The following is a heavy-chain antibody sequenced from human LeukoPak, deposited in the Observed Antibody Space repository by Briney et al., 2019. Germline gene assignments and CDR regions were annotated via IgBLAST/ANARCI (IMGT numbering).Heavy chain of an antibody. D-gene: IGHD2-2*01. J-gene: IGHJ3*02. CDR1: GFMIDDHG. CDR2: INWNGGST. Sequence: GGSLRLSCVASGFMIDDHGMSWVRQAPGKGLEWVSGINWNGGSTGYVDSVKGRFTISRDNAKNSLYLQMNSLRAEDTAVYYCARVDSFLWGGEYCSSTSCYSSAFDIWGQGTMVTVSS. V-gene: IGHV3-20*04. CDR3: ARVDSFLWGGEYCSSTSCYSSAFDI.